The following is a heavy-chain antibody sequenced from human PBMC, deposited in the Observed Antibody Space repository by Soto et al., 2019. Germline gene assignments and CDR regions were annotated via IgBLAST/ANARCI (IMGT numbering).Heavy chain of an antibody. V-gene: IGHV3-30-3*01. Sequence: QVQLVESGGGVVQPGRSLRLSCAASGFTFSSYAMHWVRQAPGKGLEWVAVISYDGSNKYYADSVKGRFTISRDNSKNTLYLQMNSLRAEDTDVYYCARDYGDYWGQGTLVTVSS. CDR2: ISYDGSNK. D-gene: IGHD4-17*01. CDR1: GFTFSSYA. CDR3: ARDYGDY. J-gene: IGHJ4*02.